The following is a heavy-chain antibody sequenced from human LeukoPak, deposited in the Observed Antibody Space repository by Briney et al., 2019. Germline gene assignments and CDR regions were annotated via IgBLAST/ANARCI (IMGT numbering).Heavy chain of an antibody. Sequence: PGGSLRLSCAASGFTFSSYSMNWVRQAPGKGLEWVSSISSSSSYIYYADSVKGRFTISRDNAKNSLYLQMNSLRAEDTAVYYCASDGLSYSSEDYWGRGTLVTVSP. CDR1: GFTFSSYS. CDR2: ISSSSSYI. CDR3: ASDGLSYSSEDY. J-gene: IGHJ4*02. V-gene: IGHV3-21*01. D-gene: IGHD6-19*01.